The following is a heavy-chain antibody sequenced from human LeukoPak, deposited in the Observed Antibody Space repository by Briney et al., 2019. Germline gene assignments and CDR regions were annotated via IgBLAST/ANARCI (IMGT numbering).Heavy chain of an antibody. V-gene: IGHV3-74*01. CDR3: VRDNAYTFDY. D-gene: IGHD5-24*01. CDR1: GFTFNNHW. Sequence: PGGSLRLSCAASGFTFNNHWMFWVRQAPGKGLVWVSRINTDGSVTTYADSVKGRFTISRDNAKSTLSLQMNSLRAEDTAIYYCVRDNAYTFDYWGQGTLVTVSS. CDR2: INTDGSVT. J-gene: IGHJ4*01.